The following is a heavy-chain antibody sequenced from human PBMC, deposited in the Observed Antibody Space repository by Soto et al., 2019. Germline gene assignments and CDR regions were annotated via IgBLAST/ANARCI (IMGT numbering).Heavy chain of an antibody. CDR2: INPNSGGT. CDR1: GYTFTGYY. D-gene: IGHD3-3*01. V-gene: IGHV1-2*04. CDR3: AADTHQDDFWSNYPYYYYGMDV. J-gene: IGHJ6*02. Sequence: ASVKVSCKASGYTFTGYYMHWVRQAPGQGLEWMGWINPNSGGTNYAQKFQGWVTITRDMSTSTAYMELSSLRSEDTAVFYCAADTHQDDFWSNYPYYYYGMDVWGQGTKVTVSS.